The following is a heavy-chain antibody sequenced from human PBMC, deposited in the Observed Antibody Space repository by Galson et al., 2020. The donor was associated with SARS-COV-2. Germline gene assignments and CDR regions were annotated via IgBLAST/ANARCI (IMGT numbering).Heavy chain of an antibody. CDR1: GGSISSSSYY. CDR2: IYYSGST. V-gene: IGHV4-39*07. J-gene: IGHJ6*03. CDR3: ARTSELRYFDWTYYYYMDV. Sequence: SETLSLTCTVSGGSISSSSYYWGWIRQPPGKGLEWIGSIYYSGSTYYNPSLKSRVTISVDTSKNQFSLKLSSVTAADTAVYYCARTSELRYFDWTYYYYMDVWGKGTTVTVSS. D-gene: IGHD3-9*01.